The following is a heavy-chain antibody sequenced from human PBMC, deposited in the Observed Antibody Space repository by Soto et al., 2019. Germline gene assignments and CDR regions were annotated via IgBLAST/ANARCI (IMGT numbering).Heavy chain of an antibody. J-gene: IGHJ3*02. CDR3: ARTASSGPFDI. CDR2: IYYSGST. CDR1: GGSISSGFYY. D-gene: IGHD3-22*01. V-gene: IGHV4-31*03. Sequence: PSETLSLTCTVSGGSISSGFYYWSWIRQHPRKGPEWIGYIYYSGSTYYNPSLKSRLIISLDTSENQFSLKLNSVTAADTAVYYCARTASSGPFDIWGQGTMVTVSS.